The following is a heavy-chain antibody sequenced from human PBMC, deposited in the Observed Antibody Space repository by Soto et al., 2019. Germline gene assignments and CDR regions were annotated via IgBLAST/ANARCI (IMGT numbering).Heavy chain of an antibody. V-gene: IGHV3-48*01. CDR2: ISSSSSTI. CDR3: ARDGGGICSGGSCYSDF. CDR1: GFTFSSYS. Sequence: GGSLRLSCAASGFTFSSYSMNWVRQAPGKGLEWVSYISSSSSTIYYADSVKGRFTISRDNAKNTLYLQMSSLRAEDMAVYYCARDGGGICSGGSCYSDFWGQGTLVTVSS. D-gene: IGHD2-15*01. J-gene: IGHJ4*02.